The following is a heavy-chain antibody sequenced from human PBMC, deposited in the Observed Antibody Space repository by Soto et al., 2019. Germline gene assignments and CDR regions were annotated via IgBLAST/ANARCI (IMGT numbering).Heavy chain of an antibody. J-gene: IGHJ6*02. V-gene: IGHV1-8*01. CDR1: GYTFTSYD. D-gene: IGHD3-3*01. CDR2: MNPNSGNT. CDR3: ARVGSYYDFWSGYYRGTYYYYYYGMDV. Sequence: QVQLVQSGAEVKKPGASVKVSCKASGYTFTSYDINWVRQATGQGLEWMGWMNPNSGNTGYAQKFQGRVTMTRNTSIITAYMELSSLRSEDTAVYYCARVGSYYDFWSGYYRGTYYYYYYGMDVWGQGTTVTVSS.